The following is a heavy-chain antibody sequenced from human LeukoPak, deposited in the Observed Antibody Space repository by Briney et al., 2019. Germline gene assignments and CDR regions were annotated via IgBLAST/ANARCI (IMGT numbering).Heavy chain of an antibody. V-gene: IGHV4-4*02. CDR3: ARGPRIVGATTNY. J-gene: IGHJ4*02. CDR1: GGSISSSNW. CDR2: IYHSGST. Sequence: PSETLSLTCAVSGGSISSSNWWSWVRQPPGKGLEWIGEIYHSGSTNYNPSLKSRVTKSVDKSKNQFSLKLSSVTAADTAVYYCARGPRIVGATTNYWGQGTLVTVSS. D-gene: IGHD1-26*01.